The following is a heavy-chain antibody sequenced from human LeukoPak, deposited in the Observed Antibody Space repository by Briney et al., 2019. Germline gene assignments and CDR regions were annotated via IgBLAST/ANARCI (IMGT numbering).Heavy chain of an antibody. J-gene: IGHJ4*02. Sequence: GGSLRLFCAASGFTFSSYAMSWVRQAPGKGLEWVSAISGSGGSTYYADSVKGRFTISRDNSKNTLYLQMNSLRAEDTAVYYCAKDRGSYYLYYFDYWGQETLDTVSS. CDR1: GFTFSSYA. V-gene: IGHV3-23*01. CDR3: AKDRGSYYLYYFDY. CDR2: ISGSGGST. D-gene: IGHD1-26*01.